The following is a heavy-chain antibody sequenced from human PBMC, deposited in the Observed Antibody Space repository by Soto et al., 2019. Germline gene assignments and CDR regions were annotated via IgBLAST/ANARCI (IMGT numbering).Heavy chain of an antibody. J-gene: IGHJ6*02. V-gene: IGHV1-69*13. D-gene: IGHD1-20*01. Sequence: GASVKVSCKTSGGTFSTYTISWVRQAPGQGLEWMGGIMPMLGTANYAQKFQGRVTITADESTSTAYMQLSSLRSEDTAVYYCARDITGTTSYYYGMDVWGQGTTVTVS. CDR2: IMPMLGTA. CDR1: GGTFSTYT. CDR3: ARDITGTTSYYYGMDV.